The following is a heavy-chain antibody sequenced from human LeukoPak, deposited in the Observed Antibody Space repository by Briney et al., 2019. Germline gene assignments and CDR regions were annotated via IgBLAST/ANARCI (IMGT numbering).Heavy chain of an antibody. CDR3: ARDGSSFSRSYYWYFDL. D-gene: IGHD6-13*01. CDR1: GSSISNYY. V-gene: IGHV4-59*01. CDR2: IYDSGST. J-gene: IGHJ2*01. Sequence: SETLSLTCTVSGSSISNYYWSWIRQPPGKGLEWIGYIYDSGSTADYNPSLKSRVTISVDTSKNQFSLKLSSVTAADTAVYYCARDGSSFSRSYYWYFDLWGRGTLVTVSS.